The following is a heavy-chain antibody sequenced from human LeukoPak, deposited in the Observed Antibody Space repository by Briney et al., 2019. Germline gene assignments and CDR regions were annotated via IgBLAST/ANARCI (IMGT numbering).Heavy chain of an antibody. D-gene: IGHD4-17*01. V-gene: IGHV4-61*02. CDR3: ARVAVDYVSFDY. CDR2: AYTSGGA. CDR1: GGSINSGSQY. J-gene: IGHJ4*02. Sequence: SQTLSLTCTVSGGSINSGSQYWSWIRQPAGKGLEWIGRAYTSGGANYNPSLKSRVTISVDTSKNQFSLTLSSVTAADTAVYYCARVAVDYVSFDYWGQGSLVTVSS.